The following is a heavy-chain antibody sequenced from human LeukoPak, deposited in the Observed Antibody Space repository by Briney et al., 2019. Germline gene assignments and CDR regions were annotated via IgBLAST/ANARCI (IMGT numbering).Heavy chain of an antibody. D-gene: IGHD3-10*02. CDR1: GFTFSSYE. J-gene: IGHJ6*04. V-gene: IGHV3-48*03. CDR2: ISSGSTI. Sequence: PGGSLRLSCAASGFTFSSYEMNWVRQAPGKGLEWVSYISSGSTIYYSDSVKGRFTISRDNTKKSLYLQMNSLRAEDTAVYYCAELGITMIGGVWGKGTTVTISS. CDR3: AELGITMIGGV.